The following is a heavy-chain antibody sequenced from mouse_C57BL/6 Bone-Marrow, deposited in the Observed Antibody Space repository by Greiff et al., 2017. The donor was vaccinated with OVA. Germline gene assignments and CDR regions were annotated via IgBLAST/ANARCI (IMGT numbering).Heavy chain of an antibody. D-gene: IGHD2-4*01. Sequence: EVQLQQSGPELVKPGASVKMSCKASGYTFTDYNMHWVKQSHGKSLEWIGYINPNNGGTSYNQKFKGKATLTVNKSSSTAYMELRSLTSEDSAVYYCASPFYDYDVYYYAMDYWGQGTSVTVSS. CDR3: ASPFYDYDVYYYAMDY. CDR2: INPNNGGT. CDR1: GYTFTDYN. V-gene: IGHV1-22*01. J-gene: IGHJ4*01.